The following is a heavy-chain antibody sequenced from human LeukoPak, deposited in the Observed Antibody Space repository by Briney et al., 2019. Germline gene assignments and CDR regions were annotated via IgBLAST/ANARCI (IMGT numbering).Heavy chain of an antibody. Sequence: GGSLRLSCAAFGFTFGSYAMSWVRQTPGKSLEWVSIITNGGVTTYYADSVRGRFTISRDNSKNMLYLQMNSLRAEDTAVYYCVKLSSGSGSKFGFDSWGQGTLVTVSS. J-gene: IGHJ4*02. V-gene: IGHV3-23*01. D-gene: IGHD6-19*01. CDR3: VKLSSGSGSKFGFDS. CDR1: GFTFGSYA. CDR2: ITNGGVTT.